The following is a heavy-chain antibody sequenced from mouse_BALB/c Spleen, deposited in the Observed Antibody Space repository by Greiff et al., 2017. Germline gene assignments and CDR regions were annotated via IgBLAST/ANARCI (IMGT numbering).Heavy chain of an antibody. CDR2: ISCYNGAT. CDR1: GYSFTGYY. D-gene: IGHD1-2*01. V-gene: IGHV1-31*01. J-gene: IGHJ3*01. CDR3: AREGATATFAY. Sequence: VQLQQSGPELVKTGASVKISCKASGYSFTGYYMHWVKQSHGKSLEWIGYISCYNGATSYNQKFKDKATLTADKSSSTAYMQLSSLTSEDSAVYYCAREGATATFAYWGQGTLVTVSA.